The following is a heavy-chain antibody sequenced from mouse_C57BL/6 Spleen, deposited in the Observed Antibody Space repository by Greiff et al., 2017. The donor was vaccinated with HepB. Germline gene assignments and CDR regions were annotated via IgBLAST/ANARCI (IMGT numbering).Heavy chain of an antibody. CDR2: IWSGGST. D-gene: IGHD1-1*01. Sequence: VQLVESGPGLVQPSQSLSITCTVSGFSLTSYGVHWVRQSPGKGLEWLGVIWSGGSTDYNAAFISRLSISKDNSKSQVFFKMNSLQADDTAIYYCARNKGVVAHWYFDVWGTGTTVTVSS. V-gene: IGHV2-2*01. CDR3: ARNKGVVAHWYFDV. CDR1: GFSLTSYG. J-gene: IGHJ1*03.